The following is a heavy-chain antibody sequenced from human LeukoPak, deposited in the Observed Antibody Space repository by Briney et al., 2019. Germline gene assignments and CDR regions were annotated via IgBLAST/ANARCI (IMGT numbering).Heavy chain of an antibody. D-gene: IGHD5-18*01. CDR1: GFTFSSYV. CDR2: IWYDGSNK. CDR3: AKDESSYGLGPFDY. V-gene: IGHV3-33*06. J-gene: IGHJ4*02. Sequence: GGPLRLSCAASGFTFSSYVMHWVRQAPGKGLEWVAVIWYDGSNKYYADSVKGRFTISRDNSKNTLYLQMNSLRAEDTAVYYCAKDESSYGLGPFDYWGQGTLVTVSS.